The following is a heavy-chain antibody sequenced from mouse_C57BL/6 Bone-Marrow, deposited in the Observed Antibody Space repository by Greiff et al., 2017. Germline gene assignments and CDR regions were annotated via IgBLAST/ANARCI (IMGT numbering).Heavy chain of an antibody. D-gene: IGHD1-1*01. CDR3: ARWFLYYYGSSLDY. CDR2: ILPGSGST. J-gene: IGHJ2*01. V-gene: IGHV1-9*01. Sequence: QVQLQQSGAELMKPGASVKLSCKATGYTFTGYWIEWVKQRPGHGLEWIGEILPGSGSTNYNEKFKGKATFTADTSSNTAYMQLNSLTNEDSAIDYCARWFLYYYGSSLDYWGQGTTLTVSS. CDR1: GYTFTGYW.